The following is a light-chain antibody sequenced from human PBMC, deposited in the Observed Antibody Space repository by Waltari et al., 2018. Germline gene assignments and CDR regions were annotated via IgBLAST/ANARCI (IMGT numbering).Light chain of an antibody. J-gene: IGKJ4*01. CDR1: QSLLHSNGRNY. CDR2: LGS. CDR3: MQALQNPLT. Sequence: EIVMTQSPLSLPVTPGEPASISCRSSQSLLHSNGRNYLDWYLQKPGQSPQLLIYLGSNRASGVPDRFSGSGSGTDFTLKISSVDAEDVGVYYCMQALQNPLTFGGGTKVEIK. V-gene: IGKV2-28*01.